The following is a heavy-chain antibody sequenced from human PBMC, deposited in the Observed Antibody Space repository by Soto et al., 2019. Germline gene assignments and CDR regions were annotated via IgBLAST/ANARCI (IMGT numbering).Heavy chain of an antibody. V-gene: IGHV3-23*01. CDR1: GFTFSSFA. J-gene: IGHJ4*02. CDR2: ISVSGDTT. Sequence: EVQLLESGGGLVQSGGSLRLSCAASGFTFSSFAMNWVRQAPGKGLEWVSTISVSGDTTTYADSVKGRFTISRDNSMDTLYRQMNSLSAEDTAVYFCAKDGVGWVTTVSYFDSWGQGTRVTVSS. CDR3: AKDGVGWVTTVSYFDS. D-gene: IGHD4-4*01.